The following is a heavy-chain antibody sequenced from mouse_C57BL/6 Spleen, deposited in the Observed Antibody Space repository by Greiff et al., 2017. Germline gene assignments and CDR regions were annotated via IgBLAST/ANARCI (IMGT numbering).Heavy chain of an antibody. CDR2: ISDGGSYT. CDR1: GFTFSSYA. CDR3: ARDHYYGRSYWYFDV. D-gene: IGHD1-1*01. J-gene: IGHJ1*03. V-gene: IGHV5-4*01. Sequence: EVQGVESGGGLVKPGGSLKLSCAASGFTFSSYAMSWVRQTPETRLEWVATISDGGSYTYYPDNVKGRFTISRDNAKNNLYLRMSHLKSEDTAMYYCARDHYYGRSYWYFDVWGTGTTVTVSS.